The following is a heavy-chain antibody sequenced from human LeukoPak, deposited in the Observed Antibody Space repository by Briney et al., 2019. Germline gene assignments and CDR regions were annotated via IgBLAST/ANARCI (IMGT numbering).Heavy chain of an antibody. Sequence: SETLSLTCTVSGGSISSYYWSWIRQPAGKGLEWIGRIYTSGSTNYNPSLKSRVTMSVDMSKSQFSLKLSSVTAGDTAVYYCARVSSSWYVYNWFDPWGQGTLVTVSS. J-gene: IGHJ5*02. CDR2: IYTSGST. CDR1: GGSISSYY. V-gene: IGHV4-4*07. D-gene: IGHD6-13*01. CDR3: ARVSSSWYVYNWFDP.